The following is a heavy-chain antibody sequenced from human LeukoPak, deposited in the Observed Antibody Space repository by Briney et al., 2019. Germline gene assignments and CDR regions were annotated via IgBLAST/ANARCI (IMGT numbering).Heavy chain of an antibody. CDR3: AKDILGVVITHLDY. CDR2: ISGSCGST. CDR1: GFTFSSYA. J-gene: IGHJ4*02. V-gene: IGHV3-23*01. Sequence: PGGSLRLSCAASGFTFSSYAMSWVRQAPGKGLEWVSAISGSCGSTYYADSVKGRFTISRDNSKNTLYLQMNSLRAEDTAVYYCAKDILGVVITHLDYWGQGTLVTVSS. D-gene: IGHD3-22*01.